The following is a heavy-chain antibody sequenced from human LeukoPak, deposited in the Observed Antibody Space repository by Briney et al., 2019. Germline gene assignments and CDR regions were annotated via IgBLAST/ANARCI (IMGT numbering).Heavy chain of an antibody. Sequence: GGSLRLSCAASGFTFNNYAMSWVRQAPGKGLEWVAAISGNGGRTYYRDSVKGRFTISRDNPKNRLYLLMNSLSAEDTALYYCAKEQTSSAYFDYWGQGTLVTGTS. V-gene: IGHV3-23*01. CDR3: AKEQTSSAYFDY. CDR2: ISGNGGRT. D-gene: IGHD3-10*01. J-gene: IGHJ4*02. CDR1: GFTFNNYA.